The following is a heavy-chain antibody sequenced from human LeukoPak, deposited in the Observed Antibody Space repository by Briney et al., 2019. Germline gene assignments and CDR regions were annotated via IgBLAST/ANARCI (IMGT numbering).Heavy chain of an antibody. J-gene: IGHJ4*02. CDR2: TYYRSKWYN. V-gene: IGHV6-1*01. Sequence: SQTLSLTCAISGDSVSSNSAAWTWIRQSLSRGLEWLGRTYYRSKWYNDYAVSVKSRITINPDTSKNQFSLQLNSVTPEDTAVYYCARDLVVYCTNGVCYFRSFDYWGQGTLVTVSS. D-gene: IGHD2-8*01. CDR1: GDSVSSNSAA. CDR3: ARDLVVYCTNGVCYFRSFDY.